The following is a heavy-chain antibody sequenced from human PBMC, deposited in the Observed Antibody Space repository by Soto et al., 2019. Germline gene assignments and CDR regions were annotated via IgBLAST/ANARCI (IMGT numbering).Heavy chain of an antibody. CDR3: AKLPENYYYGMDV. CDR1: GGTFSSYA. D-gene: IGHD2-15*01. J-gene: IGHJ6*02. Sequence: QVQLVQSGAEVKKPGSSVKVSCKASGGTFSSYAISWVRQAPGQGLEWMGGIIPIFGTADYAPKFQGRVTITADESTITAYVELSSLRSEDTAVYYCAKLPENYYYGMDVWGQGTTVTVSS. CDR2: IIPIFGTA. V-gene: IGHV1-69*12.